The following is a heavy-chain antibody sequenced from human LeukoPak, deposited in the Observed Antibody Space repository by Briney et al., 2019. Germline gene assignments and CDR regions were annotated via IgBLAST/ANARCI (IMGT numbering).Heavy chain of an antibody. V-gene: IGHV3-48*01. D-gene: IGHD3-9*01. Sequence: PGGSLSLSCEASGFTFTTYSMNWVRQAPGKGLEWVSYITGNSHTIYYADSVKGRFTISRDNAKNSLHLQMNSLRAEDTAVYYCARDMGIVTGYYVDYWGQGTLVTVSS. CDR2: ITGNSHTI. CDR3: ARDMGIVTGYYVDY. J-gene: IGHJ4*02. CDR1: GFTFTTYS.